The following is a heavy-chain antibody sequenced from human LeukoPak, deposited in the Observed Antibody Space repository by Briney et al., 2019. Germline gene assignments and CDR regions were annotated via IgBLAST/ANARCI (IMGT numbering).Heavy chain of an antibody. Sequence: GGSLRLSCAASGFTFSSYSMNWVRQAPGKGLEWVSSISSSSSYIYYADSVKGRSTISRDNAKNSLYLQMNSLRAEDAAVYYCARDRGAWYCSGGSCYSYQFDYWGQGTLVTVSS. CDR3: ARDRGAWYCSGGSCYSYQFDY. D-gene: IGHD2-15*01. CDR1: GFTFSSYS. V-gene: IGHV3-21*01. J-gene: IGHJ4*02. CDR2: ISSSSSYI.